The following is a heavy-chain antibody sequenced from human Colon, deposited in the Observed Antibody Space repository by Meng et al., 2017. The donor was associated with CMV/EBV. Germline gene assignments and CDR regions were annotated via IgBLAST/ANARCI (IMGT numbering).Heavy chain of an antibody. CDR1: GFTFSDYG. V-gene: IGHV3-30*02. Sequence: GGSLRLSCAASGFTFSDYGMHWVRQAPGKGLEWVAFIRYNGNDKAYRDSVKGRFTISRDNSKNTLYLQMNGLGPEDSAVYFCAKRAVAPANTAHYFAYFGTDVWGQGTTVTVSS. D-gene: IGHD2-15*01. CDR2: IRYNGNDK. J-gene: IGHJ6*01. CDR3: AKRAVAPANTAHYFAYFGTDV.